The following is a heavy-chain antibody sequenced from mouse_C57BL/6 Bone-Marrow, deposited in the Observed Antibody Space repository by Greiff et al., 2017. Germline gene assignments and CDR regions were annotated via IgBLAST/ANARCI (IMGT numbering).Heavy chain of an antibody. V-gene: IGHV5-6*01. CDR3: ARHGSYVHYYAMDY. CDR2: ISSGGSYT. Sequence: DVHLVESGGDLVKPGGSLKLSCAASGFTFSSYGMSWVRQTPDKRLEWVATISSGGSYTYYPDSVKGRFTITRDNAKNTLYLQMSSLKSEDTAMYYCARHGSYVHYYAMDYWGQGTSVTVSA. J-gene: IGHJ4*01. CDR1: GFTFSSYG. D-gene: IGHD1-1*01.